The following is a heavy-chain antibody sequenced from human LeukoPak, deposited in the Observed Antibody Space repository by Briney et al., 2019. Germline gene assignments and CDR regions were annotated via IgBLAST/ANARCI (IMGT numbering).Heavy chain of an antibody. CDR1: GGSINSYY. Sequence: SETLSLTCTVSGGSINSYYWTWIRQPPGKGLEWIGNIYNSGNTNYNPSLKSRVTISVDTSKNQFSLRLNSVTAADTAVYYCARESGSYLWRSWLNPWGQGTLVTVSS. V-gene: IGHV4-59*01. D-gene: IGHD3-16*01. CDR2: IYNSGNT. J-gene: IGHJ5*02. CDR3: ARESGSYLWRSWLNP.